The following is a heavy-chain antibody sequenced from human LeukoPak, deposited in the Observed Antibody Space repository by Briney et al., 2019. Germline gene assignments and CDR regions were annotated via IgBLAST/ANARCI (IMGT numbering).Heavy chain of an antibody. CDR1: GGSISSDDYY. CDR3: ARDLRGYGENDY. Sequence: SHTLTLTYTVSGGSISSDDYYGLWVRRLPGKDLEWIGYIYYSGITYYKPSLKTRVIISLDTSKNQFSLELTSVTAADTAVYYCARDLRGYGENDYWGQGTLVTVSS. CDR2: IYYSGIT. D-gene: IGHD4-17*01. V-gene: IGHV4-31*03. J-gene: IGHJ4*02.